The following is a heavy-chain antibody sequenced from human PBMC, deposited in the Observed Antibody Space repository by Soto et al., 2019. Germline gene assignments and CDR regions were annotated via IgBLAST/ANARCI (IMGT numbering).Heavy chain of an antibody. D-gene: IGHD3-16*01. Sequence: GGSLRLSCAASGFSFSDYAMSWVCQAPGTGLEWVSVIYSGGSTYYADSVKGRFTISRDNSKNTLYLQMNSLRAEDAAVYYCAKSAGSNAYYPNDYWGQGTLVTVSS. CDR2: IYSGGST. V-gene: IGHV3-23*03. CDR1: GFSFSDYA. CDR3: AKSAGSNAYYPNDY. J-gene: IGHJ4*02.